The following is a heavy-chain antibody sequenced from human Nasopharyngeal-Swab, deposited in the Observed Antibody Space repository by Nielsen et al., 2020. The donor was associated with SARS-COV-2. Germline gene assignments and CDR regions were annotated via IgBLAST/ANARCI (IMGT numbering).Heavy chain of an antibody. CDR3: AKDIGVYYYMDV. CDR2: ISGDGGST. V-gene: IGHV3-43*02. D-gene: IGHD3-10*01. Sequence: GGSLRPSCAPSGSTFDDYATHWVRQAPGKGLEWVSLISGDGGSTYYADSVKGRFTTSRDNSKNSLYLQMNSLRTEDTALYYCAKDIGVYYYMDVWGKGTTVTVSS. J-gene: IGHJ6*03. CDR1: GSTFDDYA.